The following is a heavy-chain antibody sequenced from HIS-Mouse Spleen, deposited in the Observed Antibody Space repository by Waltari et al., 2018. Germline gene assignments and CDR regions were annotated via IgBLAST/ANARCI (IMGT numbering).Heavy chain of an antibody. CDR3: AREIPYSSSWYDWYFDL. J-gene: IGHJ2*01. CDR1: GGPISSSSYS. D-gene: IGHD6-13*01. V-gene: IGHV4-39*07. Sequence: QRRLKGSGPGLVKPSETLSLTCTASGGPISSSSYSWGWIRQPPGKGLEWIGSIYYSGSTYYNPSLKSRVTISVDTSKNQFSLKLSSVTAADTAVYYCAREIPYSSSWYDWYFDLWGRGNLVTVSS. CDR2: IYYSGST.